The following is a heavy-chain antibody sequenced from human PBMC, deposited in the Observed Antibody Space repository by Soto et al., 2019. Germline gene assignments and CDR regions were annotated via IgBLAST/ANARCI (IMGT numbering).Heavy chain of an antibody. J-gene: IGHJ4*02. CDR2: IGWDDDK. CDR3: ARILSSGHKNLWDY. CDR1: GFSLSTSGMC. Sequence: SGPTLVNPTQTLTLTCTFSGFSLSTSGMCVSWIRQPPGKALEWLALIGWDDDKYYSTSLKTRLTISKDTSKNQVVLTMTNMDPVDTATYYCARILSSGHKNLWDYWGQGTLVTVSS. D-gene: IGHD3-22*01. V-gene: IGHV2-70*01.